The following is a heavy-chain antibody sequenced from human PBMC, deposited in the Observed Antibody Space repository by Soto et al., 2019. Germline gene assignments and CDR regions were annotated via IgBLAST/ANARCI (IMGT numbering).Heavy chain of an antibody. D-gene: IGHD1-7*01. V-gene: IGHV1-46*02. CDR2: ITPSSGST. Sequence: QVQLVQSGAEVGKPGASVKVSCKASGYTFNNYFMHWVRQAPAQGLEWMGVITPSSGSTTYAQRFQGRLTMTRDTSTSTVYMELRSLRSEDTAVYFCARDLVPIWNYVGLAPGAQHWFDPWGQGTLVTVSS. CDR1: GYTFNNYF. J-gene: IGHJ5*02. CDR3: ARDLVPIWNYVGLAPGAQHWFDP.